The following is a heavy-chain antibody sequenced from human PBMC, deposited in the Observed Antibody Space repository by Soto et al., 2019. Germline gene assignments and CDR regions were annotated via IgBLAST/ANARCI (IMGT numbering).Heavy chain of an antibody. CDR3: ARGVGSSPPRY. V-gene: IGHV4-59*01. D-gene: IGHD1-26*01. CDR2: ISYSGNP. Sequence: QVQLQESGPGLVKSSETLSLTCTVSGGSISPYYWSWIRQSPGKGLEWLGYISYSGNPYYSPSLKSRVIMSLDTSRNQITLKVASATAADTAVYFCARGVGSSPPRYWGQGTLVSVSS. J-gene: IGHJ4*02. CDR1: GGSISPYY.